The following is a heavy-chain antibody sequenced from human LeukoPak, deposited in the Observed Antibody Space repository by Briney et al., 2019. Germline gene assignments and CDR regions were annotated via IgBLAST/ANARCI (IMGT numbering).Heavy chain of an antibody. V-gene: IGHV1-18*01. J-gene: IGHJ4*02. CDR1: GYTFTSFG. Sequence: GSVKVSCKASGYTFTSFGIGWVRQAPGQGLEWMGWISASTANTNYAQRLQDRVTMTTDTSTSTAYMELRSLRSDDTAVYYCARALSRGYSGYDYGLGYWGQGTLVTVSS. CDR3: ARALSRGYSGYDYGLGY. CDR2: ISASTANT. D-gene: IGHD5-12*01.